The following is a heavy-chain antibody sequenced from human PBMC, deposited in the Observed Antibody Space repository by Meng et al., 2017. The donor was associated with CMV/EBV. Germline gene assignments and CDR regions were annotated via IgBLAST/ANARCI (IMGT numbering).Heavy chain of an antibody. Sequence: QVQLQQWGAGLLKPSETLSRTCAVYGGSFSGYYWSWIRQPPGKGLEWIGEINHSGSTNYNPSLKSRVTISVDTSKNQFSLKLSSVTAADTAVYYCASSLTYPDYWGQGTLVTVSS. J-gene: IGHJ4*02. CDR3: ASSLTYPDY. CDR1: GGSFSGYY. CDR2: INHSGST. D-gene: IGHD2-15*01. V-gene: IGHV4-34*01.